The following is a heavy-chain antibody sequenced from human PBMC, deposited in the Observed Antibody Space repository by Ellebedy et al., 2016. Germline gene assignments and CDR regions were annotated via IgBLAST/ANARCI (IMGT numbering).Heavy chain of an antibody. V-gene: IGHV3-7*04. J-gene: IGHJ4*02. D-gene: IGHD6-19*01. Sequence: GGSLRLXXAASGFTFSSYWMSWVRQAPGKGLEWVANIKQDGSEKYYVDSVKGRFTISRDNAKNSLYLQMNSLRAEDTAVYYCARDNAVAGLYYFDYWGQGTLVTVSS. CDR2: IKQDGSEK. CDR3: ARDNAVAGLYYFDY. CDR1: GFTFSSYW.